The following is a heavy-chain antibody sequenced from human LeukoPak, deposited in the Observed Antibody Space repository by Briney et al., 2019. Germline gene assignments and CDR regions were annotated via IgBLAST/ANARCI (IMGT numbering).Heavy chain of an antibody. CDR1: GFTFSGSA. CDR2: IRSKANSYAT. CDR3: TRLGLSYYMDV. Sequence: PGGSLRLPCAASGFTFSGSAMHWVRQASGKGLEWVGRIRSKANSYATAYAASVKGRFTISRDDSKNTAYLQMNSLKTEDTAVYYCTRLGLSYYMDVWGKGTTVTVSS. J-gene: IGHJ6*03. V-gene: IGHV3-73*01.